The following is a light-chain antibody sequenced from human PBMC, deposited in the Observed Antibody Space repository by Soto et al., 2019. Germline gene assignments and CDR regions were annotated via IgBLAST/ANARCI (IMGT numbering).Light chain of an antibody. CDR1: SSNIGSNF. J-gene: IGLJ3*02. V-gene: IGLV1-47*01. Sequence: QSVLTQPPSASGTPGQRVTISCSGSSSNIGSNFVFWYQHLPGTAPKLLIYRNNLRPSGVPDRFSGSKSGTSASLAVSGLRSEDEADYYCAAWDATLSNWVFGGGTKVTVL. CDR2: RNN. CDR3: AAWDATLSNWV.